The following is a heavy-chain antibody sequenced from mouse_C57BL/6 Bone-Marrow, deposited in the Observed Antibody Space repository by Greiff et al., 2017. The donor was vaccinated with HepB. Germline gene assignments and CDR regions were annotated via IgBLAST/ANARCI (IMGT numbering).Heavy chain of an antibody. CDR1: GFNIKNIY. CDR2: IDPANGNT. V-gene: IGHV14-3*01. CDR3: ARGDGGDY. J-gene: IGHJ2*01. Sequence: VQLQQSVAELVRLGASVKSSFAASGFNIKNIYILWLKQRPEQGLEWVGRIDPANGNTKYAPKFQGKATTTADTTSNPAHLQLSSLTSEDTAIYYCARGDGGDYWGQGTTLTVSS.